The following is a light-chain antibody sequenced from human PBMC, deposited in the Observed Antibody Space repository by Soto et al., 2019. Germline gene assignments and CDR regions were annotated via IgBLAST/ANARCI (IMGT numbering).Light chain of an antibody. Sequence: QSALTQPASVSGSPGQSITISCTGTISDFVIYNYVSWYQQHPGKAPKLMLYGVSNRPSGVSNRFSGSKSGNTASLTISGLQAEHEADYYCSSHTTSSALQVSGTGTKVTVL. CDR2: GVS. CDR3: SSHTTSSALQV. CDR1: ISDFVIYNY. V-gene: IGLV2-14*01. J-gene: IGLJ1*01.